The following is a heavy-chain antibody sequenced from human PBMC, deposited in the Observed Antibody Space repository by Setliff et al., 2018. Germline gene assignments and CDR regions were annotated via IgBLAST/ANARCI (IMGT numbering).Heavy chain of an antibody. V-gene: IGHV3-30*04. CDR2: ISYDGTIT. D-gene: IGHD2-15*01. J-gene: IGHJ4*02. Sequence: PGGSLRLSCAASGFLYSNNAFHWVRQTPGKGLEWVAVISYDGTITHYVDSVKGRFSISRDNSQNTLYLQMNGLSPEDTALYYCASSSGGNYEAYFDYWGQGTLVTVSS. CDR1: GFLYSNNA. CDR3: ASSSGGNYEAYFDY.